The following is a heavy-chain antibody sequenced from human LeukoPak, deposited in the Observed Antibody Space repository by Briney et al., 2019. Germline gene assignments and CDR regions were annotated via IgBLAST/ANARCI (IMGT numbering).Heavy chain of an antibody. CDR1: GGSISSYY. CDR3: ARGRGALLFFGDSSQGNWFDP. J-gene: IGHJ5*02. Sequence: ASETLSLTCTVSGGSISSYYWSWIRQPAGKGLEWIGRIYITGSTNYNPSLKSRVAISLDASRNQFSLNLSSVTAADTAVYYCARGRGALLFFGDSSQGNWFDPWGQGTLVTVSS. D-gene: IGHD3/OR15-3a*01. CDR2: IYITGST. V-gene: IGHV4-4*07.